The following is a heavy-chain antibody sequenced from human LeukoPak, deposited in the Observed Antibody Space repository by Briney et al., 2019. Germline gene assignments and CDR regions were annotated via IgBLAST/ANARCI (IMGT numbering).Heavy chain of an antibody. V-gene: IGHV3-30*02. CDR1: GFTFSNYG. CDR3: AKAYCASTICYGGGKIDY. D-gene: IGHD2-2*01. CDR2: IGYDGSNK. J-gene: IGHJ4*02. Sequence: GGSLRLSCGASGFTFSNYGMHWVRQAPGKGPEGVAFIGYDGSNKYYADSVKGPFTISRDDSKNTLYLQMNSLRAEDKAVYYCAKAYCASTICYGGGKIDYWGQGTLVTVSS.